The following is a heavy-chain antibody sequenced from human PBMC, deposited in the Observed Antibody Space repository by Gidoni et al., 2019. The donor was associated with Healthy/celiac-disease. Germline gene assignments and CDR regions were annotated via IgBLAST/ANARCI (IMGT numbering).Heavy chain of an antibody. Sequence: QVQLVESGGGVVQPGRSLRLSCAASGFTFSSYAMHWVRQAPGKGLEGVAVISYDGSNKYYADSVKGRFTISRDNSKNTLYLQMNSLRAEDTAVYYCARARSAFDYWGQGTLVTVSS. J-gene: IGHJ4*02. CDR1: GFTFSSYA. CDR3: ARARSAFDY. D-gene: IGHD2-15*01. CDR2: ISYDGSNK. V-gene: IGHV3-30*01.